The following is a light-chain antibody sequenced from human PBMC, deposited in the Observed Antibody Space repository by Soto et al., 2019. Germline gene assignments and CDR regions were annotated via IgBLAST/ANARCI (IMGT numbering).Light chain of an antibody. Sequence: QSALTQPASVSVSPGQSITISCTGTSSDVGSYNCVSWYQQHAGKVPKLMIYDVSNRPSGVSDRFSGSKSGNTASLTISGLQAEDEADYYCTSYTSSSTLVFGGGTKVTVL. V-gene: IGLV2-14*01. CDR2: DVS. CDR1: SSDVGSYNC. J-gene: IGLJ2*01. CDR3: TSYTSSSTLV.